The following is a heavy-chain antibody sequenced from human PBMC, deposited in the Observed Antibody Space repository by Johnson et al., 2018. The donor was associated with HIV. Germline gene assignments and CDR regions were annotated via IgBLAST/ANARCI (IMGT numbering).Heavy chain of an antibody. CDR2: ISGSGGST. Sequence: VQLVESGGGLVQPDGSLKLSCAASGFTFSSYAMSWVRQAPGKGLEWVSAISGSGGSTYYADSVKGRFTISRDNAKNSLSLQMNSLRAEDTAVYYCASLARGIVVVVAASDAFDIWGQGTMVTVSS. CDR1: GFTFSSYA. V-gene: IGHV3-23*04. CDR3: ASLARGIVVVVAASDAFDI. D-gene: IGHD2-15*01. J-gene: IGHJ3*02.